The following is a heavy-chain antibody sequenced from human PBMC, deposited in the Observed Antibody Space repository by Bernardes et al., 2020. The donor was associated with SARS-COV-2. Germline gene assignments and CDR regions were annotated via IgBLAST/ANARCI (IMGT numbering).Heavy chain of an antibody. Sequence: GGSLRLSCAASGFTFSSYSMNWVRQAPGKGLEWVSSISSSSSYIYYAASVKGRFTISRDNAKNSLYLQMNSLRAEDTAVYYCARSSSGIVVVPSALDYWGQGTLVIVSS. J-gene: IGHJ4*02. CDR2: ISSSSSYI. D-gene: IGHD2-2*01. CDR3: ARSSSGIVVVPSALDY. V-gene: IGHV3-21*01. CDR1: GFTFSSYS.